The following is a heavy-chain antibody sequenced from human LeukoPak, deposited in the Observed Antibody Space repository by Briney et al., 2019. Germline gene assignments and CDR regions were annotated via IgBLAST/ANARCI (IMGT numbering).Heavy chain of an antibody. CDR1: GGSISSYY. CDR3: ARLRGSSLDAFDI. Sequence: TSETLSLTCTVSGGSISSYYWSWIRQPPGKGLEWIGYIYYSGSTNYNPSLKSRVTISVDTSKNQFSLKLSSVTAADTAVYYCARLRGSSLDAFDIWGQGTMVTVSS. CDR2: IYYSGST. V-gene: IGHV4-59*01. D-gene: IGHD6-13*01. J-gene: IGHJ3*02.